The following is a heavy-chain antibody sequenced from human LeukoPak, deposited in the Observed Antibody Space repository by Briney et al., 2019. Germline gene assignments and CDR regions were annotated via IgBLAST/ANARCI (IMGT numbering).Heavy chain of an antibody. CDR2: ISYDGSNK. CDR3: AKDLHGYKSSLDY. Sequence: GGSLRLSCAASGFTFSSYGMHWVRQAPGKGLEWVAVISYDGSNKYYADSVKGRFTISRDNSKNTLYLQMNSLRAEDTAVYYCAKDLHGYKSSLDYWGQGTLVTVSS. D-gene: IGHD5-24*01. J-gene: IGHJ4*02. CDR1: GFTFSSYG. V-gene: IGHV3-30*18.